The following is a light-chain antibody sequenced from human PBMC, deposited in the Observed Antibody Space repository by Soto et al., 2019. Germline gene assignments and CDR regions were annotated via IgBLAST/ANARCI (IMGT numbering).Light chain of an antibody. CDR3: SSYTTSNTRQIV. CDR2: DVS. V-gene: IGLV2-14*01. Sequence: QSVLNQPASVSGSPRQSIPISCTGTSSDVGGYNYVSWYQQHPGKAPKFMIYDVSNRPSGVSNRFSGSKSGNTASLTISGLQAEDEADYYCSSYTTSNTRQIVFGSGTKVTVL. J-gene: IGLJ1*01. CDR1: SSDVGGYNY.